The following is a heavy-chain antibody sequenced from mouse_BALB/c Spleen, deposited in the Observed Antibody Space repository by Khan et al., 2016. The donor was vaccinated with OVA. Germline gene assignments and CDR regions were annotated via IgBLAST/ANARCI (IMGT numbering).Heavy chain of an antibody. CDR2: IAPGSGST. CDR3: ARDNYYGRTYYALDY. V-gene: IGHV1S41*01. D-gene: IGHD1-1*01. CDR1: GYTFTSYW. Sequence: DLVKPGASVKLSCKASGYTFTSYWINWIKQRPGQGLEWIGRIAPGSGSTYYNEMFKGKATLTVDTSSSTAYIQLSSLSSEDSAVYYCARDNYYGRTYYALDYWGQGTSVTVSA. J-gene: IGHJ4*01.